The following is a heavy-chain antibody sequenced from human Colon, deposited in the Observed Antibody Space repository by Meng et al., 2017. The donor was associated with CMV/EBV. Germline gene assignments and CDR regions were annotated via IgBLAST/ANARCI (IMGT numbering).Heavy chain of an antibody. CDR2: VTGSGSYT. CDR3: AKGLQYSDFWGVDY. CDR1: GFPFSSYA. D-gene: IGHD3-3*01. J-gene: IGHJ4*02. Sequence: GESLKISCPVSGFPFSSYALSWVRQPPGKGLQWVSAVTGSGSYTYYADSVKGRFTISRDNSNNTLFLQMHSLRAEDTAVYYCAKGLQYSDFWGVDYWGQGTLVTVSS. V-gene: IGHV3-23*01.